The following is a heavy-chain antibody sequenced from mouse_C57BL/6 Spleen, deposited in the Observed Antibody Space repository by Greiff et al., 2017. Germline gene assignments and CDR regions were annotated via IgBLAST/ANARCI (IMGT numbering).Heavy chain of an antibody. CDR2: IDPEDGDT. Sequence: VQLQQSGAELVRPGASVKLSCTASGFNIKDYYMHWVKQRPGQGLEWIGRIDPEDGDTEYAPKFQGKATMTADTSSNTAYLQLSSLTSEDTAVYYCTTRWLRQYFDVWGTGTTVTVSS. J-gene: IGHJ1*03. V-gene: IGHV14-1*01. CDR3: TTRWLRQYFDV. CDR1: GFNIKDYY. D-gene: IGHD2-2*01.